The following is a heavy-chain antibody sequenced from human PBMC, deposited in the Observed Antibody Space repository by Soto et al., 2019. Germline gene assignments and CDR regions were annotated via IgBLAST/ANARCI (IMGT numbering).Heavy chain of an antibody. Sequence: QVQLVQSGAEVKKPGASVKVSCKASGYTFTSYGISWVRQAPGQGLEWMGWISAYNGNTNYAQKLQGRVTMTTDTSTSTAYMELRSLRSDDTAVYYCARVRYGDHPFEFSYYYYYYMDVWGKGTTVTVSS. CDR2: ISAYNGNT. CDR3: ARVRYGDHPFEFSYYYYYYMDV. D-gene: IGHD4-17*01. J-gene: IGHJ6*03. CDR1: GYTFTSYG. V-gene: IGHV1-18*01.